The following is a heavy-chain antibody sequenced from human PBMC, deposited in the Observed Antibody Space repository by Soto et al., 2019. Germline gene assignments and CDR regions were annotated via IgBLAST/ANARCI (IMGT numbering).Heavy chain of an antibody. CDR2: IYSSGST. CDR1: GGSIINYY. J-gene: IGHJ4*02. CDR3: ARRRGTSWSIDF. V-gene: IGHV4-59*08. D-gene: IGHD6-13*01. Sequence: SETLSLTCTVSGGSIINYYWSWIRQTPGKGLEWIGYIYSSGSTNYNPSLKSRGTIFIDVSKNLFSLNLTSVTAADTAVYYCARRRGTSWSIDFWGQGTLVTVSS.